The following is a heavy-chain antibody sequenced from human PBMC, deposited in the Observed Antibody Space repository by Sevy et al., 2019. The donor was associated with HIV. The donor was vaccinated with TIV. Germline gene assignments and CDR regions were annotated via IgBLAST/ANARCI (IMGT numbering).Heavy chain of an antibody. CDR1: GFTFSSYA. CDR2: ISGSGGST. Sequence: GGSLRLSCAASGFTFSSYAMSWVRQAPGKGLEWVSAISGSGGSTYYAYSVKGRFTISRDNSKNTLYLQMNSLRAEDTAVYYCAKDRPTYYYDSSGWAFDYWGQGTLVTVSS. J-gene: IGHJ4*02. D-gene: IGHD3-22*01. CDR3: AKDRPTYYYDSSGWAFDY. V-gene: IGHV3-23*01.